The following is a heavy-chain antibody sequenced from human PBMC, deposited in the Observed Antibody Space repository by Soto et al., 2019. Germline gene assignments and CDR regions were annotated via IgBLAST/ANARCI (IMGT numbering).Heavy chain of an antibody. CDR2: ISSSSSYI. Sequence: EVQLVESGGGLVKPGGSLRLSCAASGFTFSSYSMNWFRQAPGKGLEWVSSISSSSSYIYYADSVKARFTISSDNAKTSLYLQMNCLRAEDMAVYDCARDRLEQPADAFDIWGLGTMVTVSS. V-gene: IGHV3-21*01. CDR1: GFTFSSYS. D-gene: IGHD1-1*01. J-gene: IGHJ3*02. CDR3: ARDRLEQPADAFDI.